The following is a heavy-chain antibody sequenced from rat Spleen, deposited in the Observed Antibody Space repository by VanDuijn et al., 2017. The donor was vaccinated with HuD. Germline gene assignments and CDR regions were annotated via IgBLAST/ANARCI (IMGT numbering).Heavy chain of an antibody. D-gene: IGHD1-11*01. V-gene: IGHV5-25*01. Sequence: EVQLVESGGDLVQPGRSMKLSCAASGFTFSNYDMAWVRQAPTKGLEWVASISYDGSITYYRDSVKGRFTISRDNAKSTLYLQMDSLRSEDTATYYCARHRNYGGIPFDYWGQGVMVTVSS. CDR1: GFTFSNYD. CDR2: ISYDGSIT. CDR3: ARHRNYGGIPFDY. J-gene: IGHJ2*01.